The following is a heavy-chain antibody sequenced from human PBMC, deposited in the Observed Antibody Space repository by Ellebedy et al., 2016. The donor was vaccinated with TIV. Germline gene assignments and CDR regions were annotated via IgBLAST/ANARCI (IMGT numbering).Heavy chain of an antibody. Sequence: GESLKISCAASGFTSSDYYMIWIRQAPGKGLEWVSYISSSGSSVYYADSVKGRFTISRDNAKNSLYLQINTLRAEDTAVYYCARDTRFIDHQHNWFDPWGQGTLVTVSS. D-gene: IGHD2-2*01. CDR1: GFTSSDYY. J-gene: IGHJ5*02. V-gene: IGHV3-11*01. CDR2: ISSSGSSV. CDR3: ARDTRFIDHQHNWFDP.